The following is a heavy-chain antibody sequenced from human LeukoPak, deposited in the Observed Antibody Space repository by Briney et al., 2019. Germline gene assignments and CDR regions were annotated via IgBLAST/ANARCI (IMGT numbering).Heavy chain of an antibody. CDR3: AKDATAVVGTVYMDV. D-gene: IGHD6-13*01. J-gene: IGHJ6*03. V-gene: IGHV3-7*01. CDR2: IKQDGSEK. CDR1: GFTFSSYW. Sequence: QAGGSLRLSCAASGFTFSSYWMSWVRQAPGKGLEWVANIKQDGSEKYYVDSVKGRFTISRDNAKNSLYLQMNSLRAEDTAVYYCAKDATAVVGTVYMDVWGKGTTVTISS.